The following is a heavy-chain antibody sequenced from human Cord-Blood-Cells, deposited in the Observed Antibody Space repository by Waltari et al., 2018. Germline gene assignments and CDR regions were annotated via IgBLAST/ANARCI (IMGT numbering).Heavy chain of an antibody. CDR2: IIPIFGTA. CDR3: ASRGIAAAGTGYYYGMDV. J-gene: IGHJ6*02. D-gene: IGHD6-13*01. CDR1: GGTFSSYA. V-gene: IGHV1-69*01. Sequence: QVQLVQSGAEVKKPGSSVKVSCKASGGTFSSYAISWVRQAPGQGLEWMGGIIPIFGTANYAQKFQGRVTITADESTSTAYMELSSLRSEDTAVYYCASRGIAAAGTGYYYGMDVWGQGTTVTVSS.